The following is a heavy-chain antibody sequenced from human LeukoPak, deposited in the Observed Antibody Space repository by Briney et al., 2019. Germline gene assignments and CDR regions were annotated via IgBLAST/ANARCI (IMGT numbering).Heavy chain of an antibody. Sequence: KPSETLSLTCAVSGYSISRGCYWGWIRQPPGKGLEWIGSIYHSGSTYYNPSLKSRVTISVDTSKNQFSLKLSSVTAADTAVYYCARGRYGDYVDYWGQGTVVTVSS. CDR2: IYHSGST. CDR1: GYSISRGCY. V-gene: IGHV4-38-2*01. D-gene: IGHD4-17*01. CDR3: ARGRYGDYVDY. J-gene: IGHJ4*02.